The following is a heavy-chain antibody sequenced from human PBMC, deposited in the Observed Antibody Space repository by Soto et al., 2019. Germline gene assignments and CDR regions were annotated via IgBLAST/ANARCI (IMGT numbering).Heavy chain of an antibody. Sequence: AEVKVSCTSSGYTFNIYGISWVRQAPGQGLEWVGWISAYNGNTHYGPKFEGRVTLTTDTPTNTAYMELRSLRSDDTAVYYCATESQAYQLSPNFYSYSGMDVRG. CDR3: ATESQAYQLSPNFYSYSGMDV. CDR1: GYTFNIYG. J-gene: IGHJ6*02. CDR2: ISAYNGNT. V-gene: IGHV1-18*04. D-gene: IGHD2-2*01.